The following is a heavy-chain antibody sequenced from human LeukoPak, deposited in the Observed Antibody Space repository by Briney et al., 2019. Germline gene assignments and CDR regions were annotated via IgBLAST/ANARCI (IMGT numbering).Heavy chain of an antibody. CDR3: ARDKRFGELSIDAFDI. CDR1: GFSFSSYS. Sequence: GGSLRLSCAASGFSFSSYSMNWVRQAPGKGLEWVSSIRGSTFLHYADSVKGRFTISRDNSKNTLYLQMNSLRAEDTAVYYCARDKRFGELSIDAFDIWGQGTMVTVSS. J-gene: IGHJ3*02. CDR2: IRGSTFL. V-gene: IGHV3-21*01. D-gene: IGHD3-10*01.